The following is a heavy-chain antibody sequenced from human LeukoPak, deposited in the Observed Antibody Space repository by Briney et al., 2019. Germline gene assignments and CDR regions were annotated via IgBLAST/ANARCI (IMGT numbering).Heavy chain of an antibody. CDR2: ISYDGSNK. CDR3: AKDTTGYSSGWFLY. V-gene: IGHV3-30*18. Sequence: AGGSLRLSCAASGFNFSSYGMHWVRQAPGKGLEWVAVISYDGSNKYYADSVKGRFTISRDNSKNTLYLQMNSLRAEDTAVYYCAKDTTGYSSGWFLYWGQGTLVTVSS. D-gene: IGHD6-19*01. CDR1: GFNFSSYG. J-gene: IGHJ4*02.